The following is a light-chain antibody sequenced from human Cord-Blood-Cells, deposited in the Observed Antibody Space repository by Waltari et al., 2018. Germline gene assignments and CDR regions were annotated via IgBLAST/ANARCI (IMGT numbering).Light chain of an antibody. J-gene: IGLJ3*02. CDR2: EVS. V-gene: IGLV2-18*02. Sequence: QSALTQPPSVSGSPGQSVTIPCTGTSSAVGSYNRFSWYQQPPGTAPNLMIYEVSNRPSGVPDRFSGSKSGNTASLTISGLQAEDEADYYCSSYTSSSTLVFGGGTKLTVL. CDR3: SSYTSSSTLV. CDR1: SSAVGSYNR.